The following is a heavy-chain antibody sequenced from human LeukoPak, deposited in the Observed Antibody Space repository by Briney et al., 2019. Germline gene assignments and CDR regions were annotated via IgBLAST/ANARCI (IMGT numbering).Heavy chain of an antibody. CDR2: IIPIFGIA. V-gene: IGHV1-69*05. J-gene: IGHJ4*02. CDR3: ATEDGYNAY. D-gene: IGHD5-24*01. CDR1: GYTFSSYA. Sequence: SVKVSCKASGYTFSSYAISWVRQAPGQGLEWMGRIIPIFGIANYAQKFQGRVTITTDESTSTAYMELSSLRSEDTAVYYCATEDGYNAYWGQGTLVTVSS.